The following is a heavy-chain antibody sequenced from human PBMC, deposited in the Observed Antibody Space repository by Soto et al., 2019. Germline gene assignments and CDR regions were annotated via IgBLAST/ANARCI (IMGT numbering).Heavy chain of an antibody. V-gene: IGHV1-69*12. CDR3: ARGAGTKIVVVRYDAFEM. D-gene: IGHD3-22*01. Sequence: QVQLVQSGAEVKKPGSSVKVSCKASGATLNTFINYGITWVRQAPGQGLEWMGGIIPVFGTANYAQKFQGRVTISADESTRTAYMDLSSLRSEDTAVYYCARGAGTKIVVVRYDAFEMWGQGTMVTVSS. J-gene: IGHJ3*02. CDR1: GATLNTFINYG. CDR2: IIPVFGTA.